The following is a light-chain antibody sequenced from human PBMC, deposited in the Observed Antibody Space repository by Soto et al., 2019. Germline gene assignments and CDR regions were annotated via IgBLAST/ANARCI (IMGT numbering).Light chain of an antibody. CDR2: EGI. V-gene: IGLV2-23*03. J-gene: IGLJ2*01. CDR1: SSTVGGFNV. CDR3: CSYGGCSTFVI. Sequence: QSVLTQPASVSGSPGQSITISCTGTSSTVGGFNVVSWYQQHPGKAPKVIIYEGIKRPSGVSNRFSGSNSGSTASLTISGLQAEDEADYYCCSYGGCSTFVIFGGGTKLTVL.